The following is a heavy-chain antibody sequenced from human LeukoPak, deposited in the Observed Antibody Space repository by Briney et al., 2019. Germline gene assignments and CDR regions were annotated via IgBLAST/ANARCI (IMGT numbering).Heavy chain of an antibody. V-gene: IGHV3-74*01. CDR1: GFTFRRYW. J-gene: IGHJ4*02. Sequence: PGGSLRLSCAASGFTFRRYWMHWVRQAPGKGLVWASRINDDGSSTSYADSVKGRFTISRDNANNTLYLQMNSLRAEETAVYYCARDFAPYTSGWPSYWGQGTLVTVSS. D-gene: IGHD6-19*01. CDR2: INDDGSST. CDR3: ARDFAPYTSGWPSY.